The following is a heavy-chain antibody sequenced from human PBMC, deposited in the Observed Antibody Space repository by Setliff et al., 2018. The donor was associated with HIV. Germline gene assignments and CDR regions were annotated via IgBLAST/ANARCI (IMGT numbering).Heavy chain of an antibody. J-gene: IGHJ4*02. CDR3: AKGSGFHDY. D-gene: IGHD6-19*01. V-gene: IGHV3-53*01. Sequence: GGSLRLSCAVSEVIVSNNYMTWVRQTSKMGLEWVSLIYAAGATYYADSVEGRFTISRDTSTNTLYLQMHSLRADDTAVYYCAKGSGFHDYWGQGTRVTVSS. CDR2: IYAAGAT. CDR1: EVIVSNNY.